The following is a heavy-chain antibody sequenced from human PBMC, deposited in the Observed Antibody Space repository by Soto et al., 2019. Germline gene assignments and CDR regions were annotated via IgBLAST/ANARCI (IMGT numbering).Heavy chain of an antibody. CDR2: IYYSGST. CDR3: ARLPKDNWFDP. J-gene: IGHJ5*02. D-gene: IGHD2-2*01. CDR1: GGSISSYY. V-gene: IGHV4-59*08. Sequence: SETLSLTCTVSGGSISSYYWSWIRQPPGKGLEWIGYIYYSGSTNYNPSLKSRVTISVDTSKNQFSLKLSSVTAADTAVYYCARLPKDNWFDPWGQGTLVTVSS.